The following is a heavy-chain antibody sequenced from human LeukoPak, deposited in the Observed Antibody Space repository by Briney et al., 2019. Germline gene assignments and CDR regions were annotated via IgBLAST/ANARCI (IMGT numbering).Heavy chain of an antibody. CDR1: GYTLTELS. D-gene: IGHD3-22*01. V-gene: IGHV1-24*01. J-gene: IGHJ1*01. CDR3: ATPRPNYYDSSQYFQH. Sequence: GASVKVSCKFSGYTLTELSMHWVRQAPGKGLEWMGGFDPEDGETIYAQKFQGRVTMTEDTSTDTAYMELSSLRSEDTAVYYCATPRPNYYDSSQYFQHWGQGTLVTVSS. CDR2: FDPEDGET.